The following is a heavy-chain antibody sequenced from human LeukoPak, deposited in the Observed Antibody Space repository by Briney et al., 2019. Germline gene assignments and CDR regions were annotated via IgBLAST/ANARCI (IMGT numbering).Heavy chain of an antibody. CDR1: GGSFSGYY. CDR3: ARPHCSGGSCYAYYFDY. D-gene: IGHD2-15*01. CDR2: INHSGST. V-gene: IGHV4-34*01. Sequence: PSETLSLTCAAYGGSFSGYYWSWIRQPPGKGLQWSGEINHSGSTNYNPSLKSRVTISVDTSKNQFSLKLSSVTAADTAVYYCARPHCSGGSCYAYYFDYWGQGTLVTVSS. J-gene: IGHJ4*02.